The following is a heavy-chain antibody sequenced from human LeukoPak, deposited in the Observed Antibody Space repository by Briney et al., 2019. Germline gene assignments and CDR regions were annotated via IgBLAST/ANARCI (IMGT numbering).Heavy chain of an antibody. V-gene: IGHV3-21*01. Sequence: PGGSLRLSCAASGFTFSSYSMNWVRQAPGKGLEWVSSISSSSSYIYYADSVKGRFTISRDNAKNSLYLQMNSLRAEDTAVYYCARDYYYDSSGYPGDAFDIWGQGTMVTVSS. CDR3: ARDYYYDSSGYPGDAFDI. D-gene: IGHD3-22*01. J-gene: IGHJ3*02. CDR1: GFTFSSYS. CDR2: ISSSSSYI.